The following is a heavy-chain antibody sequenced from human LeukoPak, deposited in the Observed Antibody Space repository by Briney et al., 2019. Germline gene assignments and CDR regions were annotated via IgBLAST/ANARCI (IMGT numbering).Heavy chain of an antibody. CDR1: GFTFSSYA. CDR3: ARGWGGGARLDYFDY. V-gene: IGHV3-30-3*01. Sequence: GGSLRLSCAASGFTFSSYARHWVRQAPGKGLEWVAVISYDGSNKYYADSVKGRFTISRDNSKNTLYLQMNSLRAEDTAVYYCARGWGGGARLDYFDYWGQGTLVTVSS. J-gene: IGHJ4*02. D-gene: IGHD3-16*01. CDR2: ISYDGSNK.